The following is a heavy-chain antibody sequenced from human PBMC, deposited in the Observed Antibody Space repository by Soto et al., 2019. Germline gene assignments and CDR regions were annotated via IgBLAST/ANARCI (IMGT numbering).Heavy chain of an antibody. CDR2: FIPIFGTT. D-gene: IGHD3-3*01. CDR3: ARVGAWSGYYHYMDV. J-gene: IGHJ6*03. V-gene: IGHV1-69*13. CDR1: GGTFSSYA. Sequence: SVKVSCKASGGTFSSYAISWVRQAPGQGLEWMGGFIPIFGTTNYAQKFQGRVTITADESTSTAYMELSSVTAADSAFYYCARVGAWSGYYHYMDVWGKGTTVTVSS.